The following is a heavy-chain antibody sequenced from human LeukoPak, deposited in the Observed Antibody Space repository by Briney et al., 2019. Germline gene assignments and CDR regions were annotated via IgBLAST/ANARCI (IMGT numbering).Heavy chain of an antibody. J-gene: IGHJ6*02. V-gene: IGHV3-30*04. Sequence: GGSLRLSCAASGFSFSNYAVAWVRQAPGKGLEWVAIISYDGSNTYYAESVKGRFTISRDNSKNTLYLQMNSLRAEDTAVYYCAREGSSPKFLIRGPRNYKYGMDVWGQGTTVTVTS. CDR2: ISYDGSNT. CDR1: GFSFSNYA. CDR3: AREGSSPKFLIRGPRNYKYGMDV. D-gene: IGHD2-2*01.